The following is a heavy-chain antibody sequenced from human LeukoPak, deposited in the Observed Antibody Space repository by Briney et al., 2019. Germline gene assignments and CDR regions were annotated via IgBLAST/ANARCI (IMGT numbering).Heavy chain of an antibody. CDR2: IYHSGST. CDR1: GGSISSGGYS. Sequence: SETLSLTCAVSGGSISSGGYSWSWIRQPPGKGLEWIGYIYHSGSTYYNPSLKSRVTISVDRSKNQFSLKLSSVTAADTAVYYCARLTTGYSWGQGTLVTVSS. CDR3: ARLTTGYS. J-gene: IGHJ4*02. D-gene: IGHD4-11*01. V-gene: IGHV4-30-2*01.